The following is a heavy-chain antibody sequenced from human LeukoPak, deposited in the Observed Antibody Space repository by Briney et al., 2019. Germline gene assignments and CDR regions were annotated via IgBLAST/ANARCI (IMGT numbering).Heavy chain of an antibody. D-gene: IGHD5-18*01. CDR2: IYHSGST. Sequence: SETLSLTCAVSGGSISSAGWWSWVRQSPGKGLEWIGEIYHSGSTNYNPSLKSRVTISVDKSKNQFSLKLSSVTAADTAVYYCARLDTAARGVGSYYYYGMDAWGQGTTVTVSS. V-gene: IGHV4-4*02. J-gene: IGHJ6*02. CDR3: ARLDTAARGVGSYYYYGMDA. CDR1: GGSISSAGW.